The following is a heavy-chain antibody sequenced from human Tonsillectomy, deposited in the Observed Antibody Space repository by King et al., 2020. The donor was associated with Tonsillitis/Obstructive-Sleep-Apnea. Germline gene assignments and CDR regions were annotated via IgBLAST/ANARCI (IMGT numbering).Heavy chain of an antibody. CDR3: ARHGETAMANSWFDP. D-gene: IGHD5-18*01. CDR1: GGSISSSSYY. V-gene: IGHV4-39*01. Sequence: QLQESGPGLVKPSETLSLTCTVSGGSISSSSYYWGWIRQPPGKGLEWIGSIYYSGSTYYNPSLKSRVTISVDTSKHQFSLKLSSVTAADTAVYYCARHGETAMANSWFDPWGQGTLVTVSS. CDR2: IYYSGST. J-gene: IGHJ5*02.